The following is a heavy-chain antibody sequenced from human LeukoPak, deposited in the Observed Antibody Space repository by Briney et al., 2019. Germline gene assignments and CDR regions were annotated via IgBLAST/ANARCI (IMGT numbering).Heavy chain of an antibody. D-gene: IGHD4-17*01. J-gene: IGHJ4*02. Sequence: SETLSLTCAVYGGSFSVYYWNWIRQPPGKGLEWIGEINHSGSTDYNPSLKSRVTISVDASKNQFSLKLSSVTAADTALYYCASAHTMTTGFDYWGQGTLVTVSS. CDR2: INHSGST. CDR1: GGSFSVYY. V-gene: IGHV4-34*01. CDR3: ASAHTMTTGFDY.